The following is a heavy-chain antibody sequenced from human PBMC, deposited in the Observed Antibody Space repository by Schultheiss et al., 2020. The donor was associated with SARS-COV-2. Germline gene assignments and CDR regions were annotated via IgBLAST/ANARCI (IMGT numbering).Heavy chain of an antibody. V-gene: IGHV4-34*01. CDR3: ARGSGSIDY. CDR1: GGSFSGFY. J-gene: IGHJ4*02. D-gene: IGHD3-10*01. CDR2: IYHSGST. Sequence: SETLSLTCAVYGGSFSGFYWSWIRQPPGKGLEWIGSIYHSGSTYYNPSLKSRVTMSVDTSKNQFSLKLSSVTAADTAVYYCARGSGSIDYWGQGTLVTVSS.